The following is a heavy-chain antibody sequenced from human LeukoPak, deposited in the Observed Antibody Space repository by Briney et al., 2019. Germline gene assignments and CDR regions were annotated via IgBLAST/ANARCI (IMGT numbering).Heavy chain of an antibody. CDR3: AKDRGTGYTYGELHS. V-gene: IGHV3-9*01. CDR1: GFTFTNHA. J-gene: IGHJ5*01. Sequence: PGRSLRLSCVTSGFTFTNHAMHWVRQAPGKGLEWVSGIQHDSANTGYSASVKGRFTISRDDAKRTLFLEMNGLRSDDTALYYCAKDRGTGYTYGELHSWGQGTLVSVSS. D-gene: IGHD5-18*01. CDR2: IQHDSANT.